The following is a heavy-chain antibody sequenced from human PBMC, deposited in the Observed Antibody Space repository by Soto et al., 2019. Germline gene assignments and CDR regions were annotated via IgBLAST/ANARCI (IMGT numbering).Heavy chain of an antibody. CDR3: ARGGVLLWFGELPNDYYYYGMDV. Sequence: ASVKVSCKASGYTFTSYGISWVRQAPGQGLEWMGWISAYNGNTNYAQKLQGRVTMTTDTSTSTAYMELRSLRSDDTAVYYCARGGVLLWFGELPNDYYYYGMDVWGQGTTVTVSS. J-gene: IGHJ6*02. CDR1: GYTFTSYG. V-gene: IGHV1-18*01. CDR2: ISAYNGNT. D-gene: IGHD3-10*01.